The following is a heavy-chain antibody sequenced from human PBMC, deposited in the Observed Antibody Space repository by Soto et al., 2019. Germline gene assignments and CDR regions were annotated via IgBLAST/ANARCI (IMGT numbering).Heavy chain of an antibody. D-gene: IGHD5-18*01. CDR3: TTGYSYGYDAFDI. J-gene: IGHJ3*02. CDR2: IKSKTDGGTT. CDR1: GFTFSNAW. V-gene: IGHV3-15*01. Sequence: GESLKISCAASGFTFSNAWMSWVRQAPGKGLEWVGRIKSKTDGGTTDYAAPVKGRFTISRDDSKNTLYLQMNSLKTEDTAVYYCTTGYSYGYDAFDIWGQGTMVTVSS.